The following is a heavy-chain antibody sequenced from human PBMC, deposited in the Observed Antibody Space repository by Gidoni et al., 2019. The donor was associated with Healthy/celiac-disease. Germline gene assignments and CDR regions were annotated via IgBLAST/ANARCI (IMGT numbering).Heavy chain of an antibody. CDR2: ISWNSGSI. CDR3: AKDRNYCSGGSCYSGPGYYYGMDV. J-gene: IGHJ6*02. D-gene: IGHD2-15*01. Sequence: LEWVSGISWNSGSIGYADSVKGRFTISRDNAKNSLYLQMNSLRAEDTALYYCAKDRNYCSGGSCYSGPGYYYGMDVWGQGTTVTVSS. V-gene: IGHV3-9*01.